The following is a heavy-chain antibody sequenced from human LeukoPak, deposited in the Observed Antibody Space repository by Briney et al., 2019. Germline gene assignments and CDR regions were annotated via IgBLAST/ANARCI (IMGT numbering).Heavy chain of an antibody. CDR3: ARTTTTYYYDSSGFDI. J-gene: IGHJ3*02. D-gene: IGHD3-22*01. CDR2: IYTCGST. CDR1: GVSISSYY. V-gene: IGHV4-4*07. Sequence: PSETLSLTCTVSGVSISSYYWSCIGQPAGKGLEWIGRIYTCGSTNYNPSLKSRVTMSVDTSKNQFSLKLSSVTAADTAVYYCARTTTTYYYDSSGFDIWGQGTMVTVSS.